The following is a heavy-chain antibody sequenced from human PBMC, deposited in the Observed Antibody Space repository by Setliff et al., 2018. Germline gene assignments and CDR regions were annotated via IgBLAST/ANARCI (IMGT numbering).Heavy chain of an antibody. CDR2: IYHGGDT. CDR3: ARTGTYRYFDY. Sequence: SETLSLTCTVSGGSISSSNWWTWVRQPPGKGLEWIGRIYHGGDTYYNASLKSRLTISVDTSKNQFSLKLRSVTAADTAVYYCARTGTYRYFDYWGQGALVTVSS. CDR1: GGSISSSNW. V-gene: IGHV4-4*02. J-gene: IGHJ4*02. D-gene: IGHD1-1*01.